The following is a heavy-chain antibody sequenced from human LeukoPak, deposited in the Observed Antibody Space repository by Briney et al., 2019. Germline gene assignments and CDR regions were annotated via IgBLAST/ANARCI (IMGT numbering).Heavy chain of an antibody. V-gene: IGHV3-23*01. CDR2: IRASGGDT. J-gene: IGHJ6*02. Sequence: GGSLILSCAASGFSFSSYAMNWVRQAPGKGLEWVSAIRASGGDTYYADSVKGRFTISRDNSKDTLYLQMNSLRAEDTAVYYCAKVAGNEYYYYYGMDVWGQGTTVTVSS. CDR3: AKVAGNEYYYYYGMDV. D-gene: IGHD6-19*01. CDR1: GFSFSSYA.